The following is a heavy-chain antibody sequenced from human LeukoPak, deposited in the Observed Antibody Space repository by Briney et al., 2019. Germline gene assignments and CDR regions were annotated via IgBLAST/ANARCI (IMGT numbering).Heavy chain of an antibody. CDR3: ARDHSSSWPQPYYYGMDV. Sequence: SETLSLTRTVSGGSISSSSYYWGWIRQPPGKGLEWIGSIYYSGSTYYNPSLKSRVTISVDTSKNQFSLKLSSVTAADTAVYYCARDHSSSWPQPYYYGMDVWGQGTTVTVSS. CDR2: IYYSGST. V-gene: IGHV4-39*07. CDR1: GGSISSSSYY. D-gene: IGHD6-13*01. J-gene: IGHJ6*02.